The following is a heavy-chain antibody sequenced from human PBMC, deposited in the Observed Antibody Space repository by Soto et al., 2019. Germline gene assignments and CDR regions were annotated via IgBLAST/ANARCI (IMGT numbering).Heavy chain of an antibody. CDR2: IKQDGSEK. J-gene: IGHJ4*02. V-gene: IGHV3-7*01. D-gene: IGHD2-2*01. CDR1: GFTFSSYW. CDR3: ARDREGYCSSTSCHADSFDY. Sequence: GSLRLSCAASGFTFSSYWMSWVRQAPGKGLEWVANIKQDGSEKYYVDSVKGRFTISRDNAKNSLYLQMNSLRAEDTAVYYCARDREGYCSSTSCHADSFDYWGQGTL.